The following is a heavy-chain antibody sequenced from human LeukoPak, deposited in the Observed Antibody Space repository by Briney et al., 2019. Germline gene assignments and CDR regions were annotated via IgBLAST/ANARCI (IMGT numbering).Heavy chain of an antibody. CDR3: ARDCRDGYNFEYFDY. J-gene: IGHJ4*02. V-gene: IGHV1-69*05. CDR1: GGTFISYA. CDR2: IIPIFGTG. Sequence: ASVKVSCKASGGTFISYAISWVRQAPGQGREGMGGIIPIFGTGNYAQKFQGRVTITTDESTSTAYMELSSLRSEHTAVYYCARDCRDGYNFEYFDYWGQGTLPPVSS. D-gene: IGHD5-24*01.